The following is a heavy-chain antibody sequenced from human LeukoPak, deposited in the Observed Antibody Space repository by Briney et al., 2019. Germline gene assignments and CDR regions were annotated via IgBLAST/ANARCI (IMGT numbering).Heavy chain of an antibody. CDR1: GFTFSTYG. Sequence: GGSLRLSCAASGFTFSTYGMHWVRQAPDKGLEWVAFIRYEGYDKYYADSVKGRFTISRDNARNSLYLQMNSLRAEDTAVYYCARDDGGDLNDAFDIWGQGTMVTVSS. J-gene: IGHJ3*02. V-gene: IGHV3-30*02. D-gene: IGHD2-21*02. CDR3: ARDDGGDLNDAFDI. CDR2: IRYEGYDK.